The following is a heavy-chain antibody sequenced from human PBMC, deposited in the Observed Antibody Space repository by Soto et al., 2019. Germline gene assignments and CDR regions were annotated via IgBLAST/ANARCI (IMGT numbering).Heavy chain of an antibody. V-gene: IGHV3-30*03. Sequence: QVQLVESGGGVVQPGRSLRLSCAASGFPFTTYGMHWVREGPGKGLEWVAVISYDGSNKYYADSVEGRFTISIDNSQNRLYLEMNSLRPEDTVLYYGVGGQYYFDYRGQGTLVTGSS. CDR3: VGGQYYFDY. CDR1: GFPFTTYG. J-gene: IGHJ4*02. D-gene: IGHD3-10*01. CDR2: ISYDGSNK.